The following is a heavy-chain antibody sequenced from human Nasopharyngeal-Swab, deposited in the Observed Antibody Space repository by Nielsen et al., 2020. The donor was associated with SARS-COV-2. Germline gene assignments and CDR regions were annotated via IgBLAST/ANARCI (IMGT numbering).Heavy chain of an antibody. CDR1: GDSMRSYY. Sequence: SETLSRTCTGSGDSMRSYYWNWIRQPPGKGLEWIGYIYYSGSTNYNPSLKSRVTISVDTSRNQFSLKLTSVTAADTAVYYCAREMASFDTWGQGTLVTVSS. J-gene: IGHJ4*02. V-gene: IGHV4-59*01. CDR3: AREMASFDT. CDR2: IYYSGST. D-gene: IGHD5-24*01.